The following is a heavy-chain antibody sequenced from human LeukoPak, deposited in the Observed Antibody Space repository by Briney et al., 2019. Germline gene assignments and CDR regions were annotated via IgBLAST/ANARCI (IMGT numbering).Heavy chain of an antibody. CDR1: GGSISSGGYY. J-gene: IGHJ5*02. CDR3: AREGPGPWFDP. Sequence: PSGTLSLTCTVSGGSISSGGYYWSWIRQPPGKGLEWIGYIYHSGSTYYNPSLKSRVTISVDRSKNQFSLKLSSVTAADTAVYYCAREGPGPWFDPWGQGTLVTVSS. V-gene: IGHV4-30-2*01. CDR2: IYHSGST.